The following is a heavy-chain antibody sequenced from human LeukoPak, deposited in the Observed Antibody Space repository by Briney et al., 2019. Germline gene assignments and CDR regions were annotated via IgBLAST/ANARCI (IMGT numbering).Heavy chain of an antibody. CDR3: ASGEIAVDFDY. V-gene: IGHV1-69*06. CDR1: GDSFSSYP. J-gene: IGHJ4*02. D-gene: IGHD6-19*01. CDR2: IIPIFGSP. Sequence: ASVKVSCKASGDSFSSYPINWVRQAPGQGLEWMGGIIPIFGSPNYAHKFRGRVTMTADRSANTAYMELSSLQIDDTAVYYCASGEIAVDFDYWGQGALVTVSS.